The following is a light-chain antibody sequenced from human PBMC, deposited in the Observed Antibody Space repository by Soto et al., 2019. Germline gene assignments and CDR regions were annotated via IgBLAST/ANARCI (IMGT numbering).Light chain of an antibody. V-gene: IGKV3-11*01. Sequence: EIVLTQSPATLSLSPGKRATLSCRASQSISRYLAWYQQKPGQAPRLLIYDASNRATGIPARFSGSGSGTDFTLTISSLEPEDFAVYYCQQRTNWPPSITFGQGTRLEIK. CDR1: QSISRY. CDR2: DAS. CDR3: QQRTNWPPSIT. J-gene: IGKJ5*01.